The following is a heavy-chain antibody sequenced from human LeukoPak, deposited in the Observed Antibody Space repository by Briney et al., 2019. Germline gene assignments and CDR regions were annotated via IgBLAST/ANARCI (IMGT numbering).Heavy chain of an antibody. D-gene: IGHD7-27*01. CDR1: GFTFSSYD. Sequence: TGGSLRLSCAASGFTFSSYDMHWFRQATGKGLEWVSAIGTAGDTYYPGSVKGRFTISRENAKNSLYLQMNSLRAGDTAVYYCARDLKLGIDYYYGMDVWGQGTTVTVSS. V-gene: IGHV3-13*01. CDR2: IGTAGDT. CDR3: ARDLKLGIDYYYGMDV. J-gene: IGHJ6*02.